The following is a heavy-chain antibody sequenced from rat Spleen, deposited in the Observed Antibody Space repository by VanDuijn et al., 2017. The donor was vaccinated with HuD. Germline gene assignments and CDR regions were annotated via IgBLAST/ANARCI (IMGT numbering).Heavy chain of an antibody. CDR2: ISPGGSST. CDR1: GFTFSNYD. V-gene: IGHV5-25*01. D-gene: IGHD1-7*01. CDR3: TRHPDYSNYFDY. Sequence: EVQLVESGGDLVQPGRSLKLSCAASGFTFSNYDMAWVRQDSTKGLEWVASISPGGSSTYYRDSVKGRFTVSRDNAESILYLQMDGLRSEDTATYYCTRHPDYSNYFDYWGQGAMVTVSS. J-gene: IGHJ2*01.